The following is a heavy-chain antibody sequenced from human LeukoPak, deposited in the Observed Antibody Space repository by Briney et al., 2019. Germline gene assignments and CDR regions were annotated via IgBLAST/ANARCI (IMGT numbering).Heavy chain of an antibody. Sequence: PSETLSLTCTVSGGSISSSSYYWGWIRQPPGKGLEWIGSIYYSGSTYYNPSLKSRVTISVDTSKNQFSLKLSSVTAADTAVYYCARRRIAAAGTYRNAFDIWGQGTMVTVSS. J-gene: IGHJ3*02. V-gene: IGHV4-39*01. D-gene: IGHD6-13*01. CDR1: GGSISSSSYY. CDR3: ARRRIAAAGTYRNAFDI. CDR2: IYYSGST.